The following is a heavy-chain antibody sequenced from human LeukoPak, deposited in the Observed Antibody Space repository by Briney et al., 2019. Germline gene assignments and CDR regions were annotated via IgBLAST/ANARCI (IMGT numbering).Heavy chain of an antibody. J-gene: IGHJ4*02. CDR1: GYTATGYY. D-gene: IGHD5-18*01. V-gene: IGHV1-2*02. CDR2: INPNSGGT. Sequence: ASVKVSCKASGYTATGYYMHLVRQAAGQGLEWMGWINPNSGGTNYAQKFRGRVTMTRDTSISTAYMELSRLRSDDTAVYYCARNMGTAMSNWGQGTLVTVSS. CDR3: ARNMGTAMSN.